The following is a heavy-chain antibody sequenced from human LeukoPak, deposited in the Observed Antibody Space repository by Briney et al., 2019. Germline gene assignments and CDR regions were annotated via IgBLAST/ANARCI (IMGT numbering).Heavy chain of an antibody. CDR2: IYTRGST. J-gene: IGHJ3*02. V-gene: IGHV4-4*07. Sequence: SETLSLTCTVSGGSINNYYWSWIRQPAGKGLEWIGRIYTRGSTNYNPSLKSRVTMSVDTSKNKFSLKLSSVTAADTAVYYCARGRYCSADICSGGDAFDIWGQGTMVSVSS. CDR3: ARGRYCSADICSGGDAFDI. D-gene: IGHD2-15*01. CDR1: GGSINNYY.